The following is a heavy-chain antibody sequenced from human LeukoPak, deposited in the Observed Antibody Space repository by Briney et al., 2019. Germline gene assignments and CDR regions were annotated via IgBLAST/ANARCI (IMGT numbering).Heavy chain of an antibody. V-gene: IGHV4-30-4*01. J-gene: IGHJ3*02. CDR3: ARDTLRYFDWLLNPYAFDI. D-gene: IGHD3-9*01. CDR1: GGSISSGDYY. CDR2: IYYSGST. Sequence: SQTLSLTCTVSGGSISSGDYYWSWIRQPPGKGLEWIGYIYYSGSTYYNPSLKSRVTISVDTSKNQFSLKLSSVTAADTAVYYCARDTLRYFDWLLNPYAFDIWGQGTMVTVSS.